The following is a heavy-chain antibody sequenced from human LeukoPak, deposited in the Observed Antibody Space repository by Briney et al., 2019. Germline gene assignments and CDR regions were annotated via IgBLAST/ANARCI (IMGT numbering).Heavy chain of an antibody. CDR2: IYPGDSDT. V-gene: IGHV5-51*01. CDR3: ARVRSYYYMDV. CDR1: GFTFSIYS. Sequence: PGGSLRLSCAASGFTFSIYSMNWVRQMPGKGLEWMGIIYPGDSDTRYSPSFQGQVTISADKSISTAYLQWSSLKASDTAMYYCARVRSYYYMDVWGKVTTVTISS. J-gene: IGHJ6*03.